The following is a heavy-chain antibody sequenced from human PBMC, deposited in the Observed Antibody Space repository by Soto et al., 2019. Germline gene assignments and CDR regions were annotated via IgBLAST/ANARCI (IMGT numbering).Heavy chain of an antibody. CDR2: TSFDGRNN. J-gene: IGHJ4*02. V-gene: IGHV3-30*18. CDR1: GSIFSSYG. CDR3: AKDTYYHDSSGFYVFDY. Sequence: PGGSLRLSCAASGSIFSSYGMHWVRQAPGKGLEWVAVTSFDGRNNNYADSVRGRFTISRDNFKNTLYLQMNSLRAEDTAVYYCAKDTYYHDSSGFYVFDYWGQGTPVTVSS. D-gene: IGHD3-22*01.